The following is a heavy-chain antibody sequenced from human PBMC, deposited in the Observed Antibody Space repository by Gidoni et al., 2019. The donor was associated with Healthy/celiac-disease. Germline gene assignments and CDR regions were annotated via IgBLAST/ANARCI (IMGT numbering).Heavy chain of an antibody. V-gene: IGHV4-30-2*05. J-gene: IGHJ4*02. Sequence: RVTISVDTSKNQFSLKLSSVTAADTAVYYCAREGDSSGYYSIDYWGQGTLVTVSS. CDR3: AREGDSSGYYSIDY. D-gene: IGHD3-22*01.